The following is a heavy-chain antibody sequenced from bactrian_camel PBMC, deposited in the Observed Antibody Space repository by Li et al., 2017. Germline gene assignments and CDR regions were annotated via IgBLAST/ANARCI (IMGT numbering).Heavy chain of an antibody. V-gene: IGHV3S26*01. CDR3: AAFTPRGSRCSDFGC. D-gene: IGHD2*01. CDR1: GYTYSSYC. J-gene: IGHJ6*01. Sequence: HVQLVESGGGSVQAGGSLRLSCAASGYTYSSYCMGWFRQAPGKEREGVASIDGHGSTTYDGNVMGRFTVSLDRQKGALYLQMNNLRPEDTAMYYCAAFTPRGSRCSDFGCWGQGTQVTVS. CDR2: IDGHGST.